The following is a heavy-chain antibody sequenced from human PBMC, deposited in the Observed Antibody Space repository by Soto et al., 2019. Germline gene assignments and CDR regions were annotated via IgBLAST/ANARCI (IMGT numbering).Heavy chain of an antibody. D-gene: IGHD3-3*01. J-gene: IGHJ6*02. CDR3: ARAHYDFWSGVIQAGYYGMDV. Sequence: SVKVSCKASGGTFSSYAISWVRQAPGQGLEWMGGIIPIFGTANYAQKFQGRVTITADESTSTAYMELSSLRSEDTAVYYCARAHYDFWSGVIQAGYYGMDVWGQGTTVTVSS. CDR2: IIPIFGTA. V-gene: IGHV1-69*13. CDR1: GGTFSSYA.